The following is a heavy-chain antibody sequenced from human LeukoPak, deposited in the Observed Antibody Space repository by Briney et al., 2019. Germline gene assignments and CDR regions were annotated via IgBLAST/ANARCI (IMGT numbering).Heavy chain of an antibody. Sequence: GGSLRLSCAAYAFTYSGSTMTWVRQTPGKGLEWVSSISSSSSYIYYADSVKGRFTISRDNAKNSLYLQMNSLRAEDTALYYCARGGYGSSAGYYYYYYMDVWGKGTTVTVSS. J-gene: IGHJ6*03. CDR2: ISSSSSYI. D-gene: IGHD6-6*01. V-gene: IGHV3-21*04. CDR1: AFTYSGST. CDR3: ARGGYGSSAGYYYYYYMDV.